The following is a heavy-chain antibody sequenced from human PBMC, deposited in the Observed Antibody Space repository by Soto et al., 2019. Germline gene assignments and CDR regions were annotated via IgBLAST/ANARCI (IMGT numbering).Heavy chain of an antibody. J-gene: IGHJ4*02. D-gene: IGHD6-13*01. CDR1: GGSVSSSSYS. CDR3: ARLVGNSWLDC. V-gene: IGHV4-39*01. CDR2: IYSSENT. Sequence: PSETLFLTCTVSGGSVSSSSYSWGWIRQSPGKGLEWIGTIYSSENTYYNPSLLSRVTISVDTSKNQFSLKLNSVTPEDTAVYYCARLVGNSWLDCWGQGTLVTVSS.